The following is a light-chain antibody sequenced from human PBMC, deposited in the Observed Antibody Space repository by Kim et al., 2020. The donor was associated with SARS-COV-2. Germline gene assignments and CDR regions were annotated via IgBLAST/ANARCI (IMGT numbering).Light chain of an antibody. Sequence: SSELTQDPAVSVALGQTVRITCQGDSLRTYYTTWFQQKPGQAPIVVFYGKNNRPSGIPDRFSGSSSGNTASLTITATHAGDAADYYCNSRDNNDNVLFGG. CDR2: GKN. V-gene: IGLV3-19*01. CDR3: NSRDNNDNVL. CDR1: SLRTYY. J-gene: IGLJ2*01.